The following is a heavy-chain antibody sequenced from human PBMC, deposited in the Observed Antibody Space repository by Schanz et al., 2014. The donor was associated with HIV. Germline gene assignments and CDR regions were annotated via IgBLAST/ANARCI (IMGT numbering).Heavy chain of an antibody. CDR2: IKYNGSTK. CDR3: VRDRVYSFWTGYEPCDC. CDR1: GFKFSDSW. D-gene: IGHD3-3*01. Sequence: EVQLVESGGGLVRPGGSLTLSCVASGFKFSDSWMHWVRQVPGKGPVWVARIKYNGSTKEYAASVKGRFTISRDNAKNTVYLQMNSLRPEDTGVYYWVRDRVYSFWTGYEPCDCWGQGTMVIGSS. J-gene: IGHJ4*02. V-gene: IGHV3-74*01.